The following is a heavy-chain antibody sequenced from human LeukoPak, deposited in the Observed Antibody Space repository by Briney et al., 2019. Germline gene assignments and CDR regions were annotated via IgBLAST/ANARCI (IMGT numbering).Heavy chain of an antibody. Sequence: SVKVSCKLFGGTFGNYAINWVRQAPGQGLEWMGGIIPIFGRANYAQKFQGRVTITADESTNTAFMGLSSLRSEDTAVYYCARVRGVGPTYHDASDIWGQGTMVTVSS. CDR3: ARVRGVGPTYHDASDI. D-gene: IGHD1-26*01. J-gene: IGHJ3*02. CDR2: IIPIFGRA. CDR1: GGTFGNYA. V-gene: IGHV1-69*13.